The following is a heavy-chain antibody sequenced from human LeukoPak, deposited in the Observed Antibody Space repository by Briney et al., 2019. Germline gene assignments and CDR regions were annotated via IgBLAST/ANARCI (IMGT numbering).Heavy chain of an antibody. Sequence: PSETLSLTCAVSGGSISSSNWWSWVRQPPGKGLEWIGEINHSGSTNYNPSLKSRVTISVDTSKNQFSLKLSSVTAADTAVYYCARRQQQLTRVDYYYYMDVWGKGTTVTVSS. J-gene: IGHJ6*03. CDR3: ARRQQQLTRVDYYYYMDV. V-gene: IGHV4-4*02. CDR2: INHSGST. D-gene: IGHD6-13*01. CDR1: GGSISSSNW.